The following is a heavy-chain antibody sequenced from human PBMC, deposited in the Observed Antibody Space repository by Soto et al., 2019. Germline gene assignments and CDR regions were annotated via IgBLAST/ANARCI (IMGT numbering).Heavy chain of an antibody. V-gene: IGHV3-11*06. CDR1: GFIFSDYY. CDR2: SSNSGTFS. Sequence: GSLRLSCAASGFIFSDYYISWIRQAPGKGLEWISYSSNSGTFSRYADSVKGRFSISRDNTKNLLYLQMNSLRAEDTAVYYCARSGDNYNRLDYWGQGTPVTVSS. J-gene: IGHJ4*02. CDR3: ARSGDNYNRLDY. D-gene: IGHD1-1*01.